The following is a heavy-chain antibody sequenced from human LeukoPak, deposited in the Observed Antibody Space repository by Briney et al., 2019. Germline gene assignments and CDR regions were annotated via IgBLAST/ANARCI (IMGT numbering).Heavy chain of an antibody. CDR1: GGSIDNY. J-gene: IGHJ4*02. CDR2: IYDSGTT. CDR3: ARRNSDSGWFRDDF. Sequence: PSETLSLTCTDSGGSIDNYWSWIRQPPGKGLEWIGYIYDSGTTKYNPSLNSRVTISVDTSKSQFSLQLTSVTAADTAVYYCARRNSDSGWFRDDFWGQGTLVTVSS. D-gene: IGHD6-19*01. V-gene: IGHV4-59*08.